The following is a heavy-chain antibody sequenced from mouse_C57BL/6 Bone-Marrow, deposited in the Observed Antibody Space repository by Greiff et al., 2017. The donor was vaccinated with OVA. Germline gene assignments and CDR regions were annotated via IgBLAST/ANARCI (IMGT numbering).Heavy chain of an antibody. CDR3: ARSRPLWFDY. J-gene: IGHJ2*01. Sequence: QVQLQQPGAELVKPGASVKLSCKASGYTFTSYWMHWVKQRPGQGLEWIGMIHPNSGSTNYNAKFKSKATLTVDKSSSTAYMQLSSLTSEDSAVYYCARSRPLWFDYWGQGTTLTVSS. CDR1: GYTFTSYW. CDR2: IHPNSGST. D-gene: IGHD6-1*01. V-gene: IGHV1-64*01.